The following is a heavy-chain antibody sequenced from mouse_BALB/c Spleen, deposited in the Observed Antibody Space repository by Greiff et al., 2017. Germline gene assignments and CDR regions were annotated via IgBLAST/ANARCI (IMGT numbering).Heavy chain of an antibody. CDR3: ARPFSYYYGSSYAMDY. D-gene: IGHD1-1*01. CDR1: GFNIKDTY. J-gene: IGHJ4*01. Sequence: VQLKQSGAELVKPGASVKLSCTASGFNIKDTYMHWVKQRPEQGLEWIGRIDPANGNTKYDPKFQGKATITADTSSNTAYLQLSSLTSEDTAVYYCARPFSYYYGSSYAMDYWGQGTSVTVSS. CDR2: IDPANGNT. V-gene: IGHV14-3*02.